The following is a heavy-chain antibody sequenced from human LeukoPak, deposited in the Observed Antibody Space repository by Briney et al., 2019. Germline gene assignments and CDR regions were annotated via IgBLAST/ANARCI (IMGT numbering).Heavy chain of an antibody. CDR2: ISSSSSYI. D-gene: IGHD3-3*01. CDR3: ARDHYDFWSGYYFDY. V-gene: IGHV3-21*01. CDR1: GFTFSSYS. Sequence: PGRSLRLSCAASGFTFSSYSMNWVRQAPGKGLEWVSSISSSSSYIYYADSVKGRFTISRDNAKNSLYLQMNSLRAEDTAVYYCARDHYDFWSGYYFDYWGQGTLVTVSS. J-gene: IGHJ4*02.